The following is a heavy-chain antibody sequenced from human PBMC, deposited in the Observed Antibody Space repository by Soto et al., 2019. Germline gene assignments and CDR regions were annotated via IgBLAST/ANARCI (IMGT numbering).Heavy chain of an antibody. CDR1: GGSFSGYY. CDR3: ARVQKYYYDSTWGWFDP. Sequence: PSETLSLTCAVYGGSFSGYYWSWIRQPPGKGLEWIGEINHSGSTNYNPSLKSRVTISVDTSKNQFSLKLSSVTAADTAVYYCARVQKYYYDSTWGWFDPWGQGTMVTVSA. CDR2: INHSGST. V-gene: IGHV4-34*01. J-gene: IGHJ5*02. D-gene: IGHD3-22*01.